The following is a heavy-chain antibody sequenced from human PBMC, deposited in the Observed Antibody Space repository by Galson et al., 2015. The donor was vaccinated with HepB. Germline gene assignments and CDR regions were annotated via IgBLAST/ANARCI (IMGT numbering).Heavy chain of an antibody. J-gene: IGHJ5*02. CDR3: AKDPNMGGYWFDP. V-gene: IGHV3-23*01. D-gene: IGHD1-26*01. Sequence: SLRLSCAASGFTFSTYAMSWVREAPGKGLEWVSSISGGGGSTYYADSMKGRFTISRDNSKNTLYLQMSSLGAEDTAVYYCAKDPNMGGYWFDPWGQGTLVTVSS. CDR2: ISGGGGST. CDR1: GFTFSTYA.